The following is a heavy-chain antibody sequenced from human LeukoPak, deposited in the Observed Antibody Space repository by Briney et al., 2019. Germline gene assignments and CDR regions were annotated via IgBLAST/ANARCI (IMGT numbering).Heavy chain of an antibody. CDR2: ISYDGSNK. CDR1: GFTFSSYA. D-gene: IGHD4-11*01. Sequence: AGGSLRLSCAASGFTFSSYAMHWVRQAPGKGLEWVAVISYDGSNKYYADSVKGRFTISRDNSKNTLYLQMNSPRPEDTAVYYCARVSRTYSRFWYFDLWGRGTLVTVSS. J-gene: IGHJ2*01. CDR3: ARVSRTYSRFWYFDL. V-gene: IGHV3-30*04.